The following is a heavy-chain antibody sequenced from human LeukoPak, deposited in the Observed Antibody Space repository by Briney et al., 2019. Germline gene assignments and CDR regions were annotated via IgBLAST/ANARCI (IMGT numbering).Heavy chain of an antibody. V-gene: IGHV3-48*04. CDR3: TRGAFGELLKFDY. Sequence: GGSLRLSCAASGFTFSSYSMNWVRQAPEKGLEWVSYISSSSSTIYYADSVKGRFTISIDSAKNSLYLQMNSLRAEDTAVYYCTRGAFGELLKFDYWGQGTLVTVSS. J-gene: IGHJ4*02. CDR2: ISSSSSTI. CDR1: GFTFSSYS. D-gene: IGHD3-10*01.